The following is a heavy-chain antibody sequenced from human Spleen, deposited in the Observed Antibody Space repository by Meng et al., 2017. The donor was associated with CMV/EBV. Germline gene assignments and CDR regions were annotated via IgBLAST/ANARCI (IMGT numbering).Heavy chain of an antibody. V-gene: IGHV3-11*04. CDR2: ISRFGTSI. D-gene: IGHD6-13*01. J-gene: IGHJ6*02. CDR1: GFTFSDYY. CDR3: ARPSHYSSSWYLRGTDYYYFAMDV. Sequence: GESLKISCAASGFTFSDYYMTWLRQAPGKGLEWVSYISRFGTSIFYADSVKGRFTISRDDAQNSLYLQMNSLSAEDTAVYYCARPSHYSSSWYLRGTDYYYFAMDVWGQGTTVTVSS.